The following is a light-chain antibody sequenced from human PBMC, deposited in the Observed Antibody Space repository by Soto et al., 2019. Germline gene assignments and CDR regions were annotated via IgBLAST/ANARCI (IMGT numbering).Light chain of an antibody. Sequence: QSVLTQPPSVSAAPGQKVTISCSGSSSNIGGNSVSWYQQLPGTAPKLLIYDDNKRPSGIPDRFSGPKSGTSATLGITGFQTGDEADYYCGSWDSSLSAYVFGTGPKVTV. J-gene: IGLJ1*01. CDR3: GSWDSSLSAYV. CDR1: SSNIGGNS. V-gene: IGLV1-51*01. CDR2: DDN.